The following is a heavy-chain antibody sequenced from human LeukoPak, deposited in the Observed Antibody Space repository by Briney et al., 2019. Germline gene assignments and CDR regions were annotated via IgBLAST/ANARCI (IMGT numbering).Heavy chain of an antibody. CDR3: ARDREEWLPLDY. J-gene: IGHJ4*02. D-gene: IGHD6-19*01. V-gene: IGHV1-46*01. Sequence: ASVNVSCKASGYTFTSYHMHWVRQAPGQGLEWMGIINPSGGSTSYAQKFQGRVTMTRDTSTSTVYMELSSLRSEDTAVYYCARDREEWLPLDYWGQGTLVTVSS. CDR1: GYTFTSYH. CDR2: INPSGGST.